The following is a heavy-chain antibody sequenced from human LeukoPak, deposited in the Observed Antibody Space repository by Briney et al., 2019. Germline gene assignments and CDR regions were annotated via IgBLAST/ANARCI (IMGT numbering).Heavy chain of an antibody. D-gene: IGHD2-2*01. J-gene: IGHJ6*03. CDR2: IIPIFGTA. V-gene: IGHV1-69*05. CDR1: GGTFSSYA. CDR3: ARGSGHQLPPSRRDYYYMDV. Sequence: VASVKVSCKASGGTFSSYAISWVRQAPGQGLEWMGGIIPIFGTANYAQKFQGRVTITTDESTSTAYMELSSLRSEDTAVYYCARGSGHQLPPSRRDYYYMDVWGKGTTVTVSS.